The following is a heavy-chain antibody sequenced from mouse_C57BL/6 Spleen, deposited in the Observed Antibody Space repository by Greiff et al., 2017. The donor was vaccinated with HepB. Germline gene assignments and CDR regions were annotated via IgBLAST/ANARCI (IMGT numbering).Heavy chain of an antibody. CDR2: IYPGDGDT. CDR3: ARSSGYVLYYFDY. V-gene: IGHV1-80*01. J-gene: IGHJ2*01. Sequence: VQLQQSGAELVKPGASVKISCKASGYAFSSYWMNWVKQRPGKGLEWIGQIYPGDGDTNYNGKFKGKATLTADKSSSTAYMQLSSLTSEDSAVYFCARSSGYVLYYFDYWGQGTTLTVSS. CDR1: GYAFSSYW. D-gene: IGHD3-2*02.